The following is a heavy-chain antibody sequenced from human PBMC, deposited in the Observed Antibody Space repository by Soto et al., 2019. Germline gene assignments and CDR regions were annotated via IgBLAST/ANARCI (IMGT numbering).Heavy chain of an antibody. J-gene: IGHJ6*02. D-gene: IGHD3-10*01. Sequence: EVQLVESGGGLVKPGGSLRLSCAASGFTFSSYSMNWVRQAPGKGLEWVSSISSSISYIYYADSVKGRFTISRDNAKNSLYLQMNRRRAEDTAVYYCAREGVQHGSGPYYYYGMDVWGQGTTVTVSS. CDR1: GFTFSSYS. V-gene: IGHV3-21*01. CDR3: AREGVQHGSGPYYYYGMDV. CDR2: ISSSISYI.